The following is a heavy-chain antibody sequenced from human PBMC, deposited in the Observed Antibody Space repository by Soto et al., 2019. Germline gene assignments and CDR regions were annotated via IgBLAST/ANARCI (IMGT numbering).Heavy chain of an antibody. Sequence: EVQLVESGGGLVQPGGSLRLSCVASGFIFSSYSMSWVRQAPGKGLEWVSYISGSGNTIYYADSVKSRFTISRDNAKNSGYLQMNSLRDEDAAVYYCARPLYSGSYDYWGQGTLVTVSS. D-gene: IGHD1-26*01. CDR1: GFIFSSYS. V-gene: IGHV3-48*02. J-gene: IGHJ4*02. CDR2: ISGSGNTI. CDR3: ARPLYSGSYDY.